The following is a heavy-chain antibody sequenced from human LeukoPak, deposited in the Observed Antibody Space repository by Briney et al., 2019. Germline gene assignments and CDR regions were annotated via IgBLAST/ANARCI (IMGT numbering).Heavy chain of an antibody. J-gene: IGHJ3*02. CDR3: ARFDSSSQMDAFDI. CDR1: GGSISSYY. D-gene: IGHD6-13*01. Sequence: SETLSLTCSVSGGSISSYYWSWIRQPPGKTLEWIGYIYYSGRTDYNPSLKSRVTISIDTSKNQFSLNLRSVTAADTAVYFCARFDSSSQMDAFDIWGQGTMVTVSS. CDR2: IYYSGRT. V-gene: IGHV4-59*01.